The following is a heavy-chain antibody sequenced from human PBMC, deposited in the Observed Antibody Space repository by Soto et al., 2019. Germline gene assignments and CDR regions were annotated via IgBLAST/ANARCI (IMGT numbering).Heavy chain of an antibody. CDR2: IYYSGST. CDR1: GGSISSSSYY. V-gene: IGHV4-39*01. D-gene: IGHD6-13*01. Sequence: SETLSLTCTVSGGSISSSSYYWGWIRQPPGKGLEWIGSIYYSGSTYYNPSLKSRVTISVDTSKNQFSLKLSSVTAADTAVYYCAKASWWLREDYYYYGMDVWGQGTTVTVSS. J-gene: IGHJ6*02. CDR3: AKASWWLREDYYYYGMDV.